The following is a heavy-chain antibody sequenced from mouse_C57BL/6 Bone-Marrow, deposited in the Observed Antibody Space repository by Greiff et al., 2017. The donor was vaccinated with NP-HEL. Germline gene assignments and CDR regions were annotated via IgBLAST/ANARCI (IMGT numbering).Heavy chain of an antibody. J-gene: IGHJ1*03. D-gene: IGHD1-1*01. CDR2: ISYSGST. V-gene: IGHV3-8*01. Sequence: EVQLQESGPGLAKPSQTLSLTCSVTGYSITSDYWNWIRKFPGNKLEYMGYISYSGSTYYNPSLKSRISITRDTSKNQYYLQLNSVTTEDTATYYCARDPYYYGSSYGYFDVWGTGTTVTVSS. CDR3: ARDPYYYGSSYGYFDV. CDR1: GYSITSDY.